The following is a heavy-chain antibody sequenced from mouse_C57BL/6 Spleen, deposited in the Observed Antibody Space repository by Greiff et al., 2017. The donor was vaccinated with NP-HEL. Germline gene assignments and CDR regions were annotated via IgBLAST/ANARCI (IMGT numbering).Heavy chain of an antibody. CDR2: IYPGDGDP. D-gene: IGHD2-3*01. V-gene: IGHV1-82*01. J-gene: IGHJ2*01. Sequence: QVQLQQPGPELVKPGASVKISCKASGYAFSSSWMNWVKQRPGKGLEWIGRIYPGDGDPNYNGKFKGKATLTADKSSSTAYMQLSSLTSEDSAVYFCARRDDGYPDYWGQGTTLTVSS. CDR3: ARRDDGYPDY. CDR1: GYAFSSSW.